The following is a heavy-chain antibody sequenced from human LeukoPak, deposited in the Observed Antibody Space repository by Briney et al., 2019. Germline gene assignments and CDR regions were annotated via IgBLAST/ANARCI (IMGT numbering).Heavy chain of an antibody. Sequence: PSETLSLTCTVSGGSISSYYWSWVRQPPGKGLEWIGYIYYSGSTNYNPSLKSRVTISVDTSKNQFSLKLSSVTAADTAVYYCARDRLGYFDYWGQGTLVTVSS. D-gene: IGHD7-27*01. V-gene: IGHV4-59*01. J-gene: IGHJ4*02. CDR1: GGSISSYY. CDR2: IYYSGST. CDR3: ARDRLGYFDY.